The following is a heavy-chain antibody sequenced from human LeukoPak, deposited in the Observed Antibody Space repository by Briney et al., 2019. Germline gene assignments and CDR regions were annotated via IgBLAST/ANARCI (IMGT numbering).Heavy chain of an antibody. CDR3: AKQGVWTYYYDSSGYPYYYYYYMDV. D-gene: IGHD3-22*01. Sequence: GGSLRLSCAASGFTFSSYGMHWVRQAPGKGLEWVAFIRNDGSNKYYADSVKGRFTISRDNSKNTLYLQMNSLRAEDTAVYYCAKQGVWTYYYDSSGYPYYYYYYMDVWGKGTTVTVSS. CDR1: GFTFSSYG. CDR2: IRNDGSNK. J-gene: IGHJ6*03. V-gene: IGHV3-30*02.